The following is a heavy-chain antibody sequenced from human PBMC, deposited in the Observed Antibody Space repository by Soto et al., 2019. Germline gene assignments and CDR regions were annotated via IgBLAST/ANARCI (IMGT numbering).Heavy chain of an antibody. V-gene: IGHV4-39*01. CDR2: IYYSGST. Sequence: QLQLQESGPGLVKPSETLSLTCTVSGGSISSSSYFWGWIRQPPGKGLEWIGTIYYSGSTYSNPSLKSRVTTSVDTSKNQFSLQLNFVTAADTAVYYCATLQQQLVLWGQGTLVTVSS. CDR1: GGSISSSSYF. D-gene: IGHD6-13*01. J-gene: IGHJ4*02. CDR3: ATLQQQLVL.